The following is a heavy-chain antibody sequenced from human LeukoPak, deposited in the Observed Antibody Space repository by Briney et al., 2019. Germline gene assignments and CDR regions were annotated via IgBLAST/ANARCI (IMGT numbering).Heavy chain of an antibody. V-gene: IGHV3-23*01. J-gene: IGHJ4*02. CDR3: ARGRWLQPFDY. D-gene: IGHD5-24*01. Sequence: GGSLRLSCTASGFTLSSYEMSWIRQAPGKGLEWVSSIDYSGGDTHYADSVKGRFTISRDNSKNTLYLQMNSLRAEDTAVYYCARGRWLQPFDYWGQGTLVTVSS. CDR2: IDYSGGDT. CDR1: GFTLSSYE.